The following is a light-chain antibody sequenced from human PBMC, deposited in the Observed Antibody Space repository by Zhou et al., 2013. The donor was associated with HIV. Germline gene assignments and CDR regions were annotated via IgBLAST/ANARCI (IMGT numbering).Light chain of an antibody. J-gene: IGKJ5*01. CDR2: GSS. Sequence: DIQMTQSPSSLSASIGDRVSITCRSSQSITTYLNWYQHKPGKAPKLLIYGSSNLQSGVPSRFTGSGSGTDFTLTISSLQPEDFATYYCQQSYGSLLTFGQGTRLDIK. CDR3: QQSYGSLLT. CDR1: QSITTY. V-gene: IGKV1-39*01.